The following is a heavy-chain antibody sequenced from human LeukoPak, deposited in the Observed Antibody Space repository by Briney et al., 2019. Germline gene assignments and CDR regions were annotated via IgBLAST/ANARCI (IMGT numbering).Heavy chain of an antibody. Sequence: SETLSLTCTVSGGSISSSSYYWGWIRQPPGKGLEGIVSIYYSVSTYYNPSLKRRVTISVDTSKTQFSLKLSSVTAADTAVYYCARHARSIVVVVAASSPFDYWGQGTLVTVSS. J-gene: IGHJ4*02. CDR3: ARHARSIVVVVAASSPFDY. CDR2: IYYSVST. CDR1: GGSISSSSYY. V-gene: IGHV4-39*01. D-gene: IGHD2-15*01.